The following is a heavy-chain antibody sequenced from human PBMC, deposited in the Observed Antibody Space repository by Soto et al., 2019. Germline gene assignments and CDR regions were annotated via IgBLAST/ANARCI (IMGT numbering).Heavy chain of an antibody. J-gene: IGHJ6*03. Sequence: SETLSLTWAVYGGSFGGYYGSWIRQPPGKGLEWIGEINHSGSTNYNPSLKSRVTISVDTSKNQFSLKLSSVTAADTAVYYCARGARYSYGQPFDYYYYMDVWGKGTTVTVSS. CDR3: ARGARYSYGQPFDYYYYMDV. D-gene: IGHD5-18*01. CDR2: INHSGST. V-gene: IGHV4-34*01. CDR1: GGSFGGYY.